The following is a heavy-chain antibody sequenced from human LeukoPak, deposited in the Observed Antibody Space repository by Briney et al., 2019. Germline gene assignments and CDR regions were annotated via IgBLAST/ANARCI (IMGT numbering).Heavy chain of an antibody. D-gene: IGHD6-13*01. CDR2: INHSGST. Sequence: SETLSLTCAVYGGSFSGYYWSWIRQPPGKGLEWIGEINHSGSTNYNPSLKSRVTISVDTSKNQFSLKLSSVTAADTAVYYCARLSIAAAFLDYWGQGTLVTVSS. CDR3: ARLSIAAAFLDY. V-gene: IGHV4-34*01. CDR1: GGSFSGYY. J-gene: IGHJ4*02.